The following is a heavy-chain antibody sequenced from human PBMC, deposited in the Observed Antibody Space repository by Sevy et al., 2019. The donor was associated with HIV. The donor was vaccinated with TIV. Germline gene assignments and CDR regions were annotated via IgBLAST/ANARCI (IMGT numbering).Heavy chain of an antibody. CDR1: GSTFSSYA. CDR3: ARDWVGITMVRGVMDAFDI. D-gene: IGHD3-10*01. CDR2: ISYDGSNK. V-gene: IGHV3-30-3*01. J-gene: IGHJ3*02. Sequence: GGSLRLSCAASGSTFSSYAMHWVRQAPGKGLEWVAVISYDGSNKYYADSVKGRFTISRDNSKNTLYLQMNSLRAEDTAVYYCARDWVGITMVRGVMDAFDIWGQGTMVTVSS.